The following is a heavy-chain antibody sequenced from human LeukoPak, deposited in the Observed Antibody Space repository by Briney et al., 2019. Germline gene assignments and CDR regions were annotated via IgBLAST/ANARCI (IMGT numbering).Heavy chain of an antibody. CDR2: IYPGDPHT. Sequence: GESLKISCKGSGYSFTNYWIGWVRQMPGKGLEWMGIIYPGDPHTRYSPSFQGQVTISADKSISTAYLQWSSLKASDTAMYYCARHTVGLRAGLAVADTFHGLYYFDYWGQGTLVTVSS. V-gene: IGHV5-51*01. J-gene: IGHJ4*02. CDR1: GYSFTNYW. CDR3: ARHTVGLRAGLAVADTFHGLYYFDY. D-gene: IGHD6-19*01.